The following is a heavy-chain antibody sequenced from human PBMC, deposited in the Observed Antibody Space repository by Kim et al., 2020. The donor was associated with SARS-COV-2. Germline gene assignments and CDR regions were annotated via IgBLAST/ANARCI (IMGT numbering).Heavy chain of an antibody. D-gene: IGHD3-3*01. J-gene: IGHJ4*02. V-gene: IGHV3-48*02. Sequence: KDRFTISRDNAKNSLYLQMNSLRDEDTAVYYCARDLDYDFWSGYSRSFDYWGQGTLVTVSS. CDR3: ARDLDYDFWSGYSRSFDY.